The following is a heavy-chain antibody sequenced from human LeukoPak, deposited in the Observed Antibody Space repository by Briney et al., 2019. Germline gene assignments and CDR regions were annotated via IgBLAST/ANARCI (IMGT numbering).Heavy chain of an antibody. V-gene: IGHV3-7*01. J-gene: IGHJ4*02. D-gene: IGHD3/OR15-3a*01. Sequence: GGSLRLFCAASGFVFSTYWMIWVRQAPGEGVEWVANINLDGTEEHYVDSSLKGRFTISRDNAKNSLYLQMTSLRVEDTAVYYCASGRHDFLHWGQGTLVTVPS. CDR2: INLDGTEE. CDR1: GFVFSTYW. CDR3: ASGRHDFLH.